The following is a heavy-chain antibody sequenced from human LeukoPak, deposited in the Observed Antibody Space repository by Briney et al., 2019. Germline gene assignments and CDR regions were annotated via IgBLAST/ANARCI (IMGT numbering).Heavy chain of an antibody. J-gene: IGHJ4*02. D-gene: IGHD3-9*01. Sequence: GGSPRLSCAASGFTFDDYAMHWVRQAPGKGLEWVSGISWNSGSIGYADSVKGRFTISRDNAKNSLYLQMNSLRAEDTALYYCAKDIEDDILTGHTDYWGQGTLVTVPS. CDR3: AKDIEDDILTGHTDY. CDR1: GFTFDDYA. V-gene: IGHV3-9*01. CDR2: ISWNSGSI.